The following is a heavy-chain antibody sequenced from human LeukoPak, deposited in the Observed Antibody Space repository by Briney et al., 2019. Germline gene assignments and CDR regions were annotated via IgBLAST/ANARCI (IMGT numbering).Heavy chain of an antibody. V-gene: IGHV3-21*01. J-gene: IGHJ6*03. Sequence: PGGSLRLSCTASGFPINSYTMNWVRQAPGKGLEWVSSFSRSGIYIYYGDSVKGRFTISRDNAKNSLYLQMNSLRAEDTAVYYCVRDNPPDCSSTSCYKGFYYYYMDVWGKGTTVTVSS. CDR1: GFPINSYT. CDR2: FSRSGIYI. CDR3: VRDNPPDCSSTSCYKGFYYYYMDV. D-gene: IGHD2-2*02.